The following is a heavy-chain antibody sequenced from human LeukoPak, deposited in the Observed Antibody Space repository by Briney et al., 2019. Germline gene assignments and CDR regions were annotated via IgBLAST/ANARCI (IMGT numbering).Heavy chain of an antibody. J-gene: IGHJ4*02. D-gene: IGHD1-26*01. CDR1: GFTFSSYA. CDR2: ISGSGGST. Sequence: GASLRLSCAASGFTFSSYAMSWVRQAPGEGLEWVSAISGSGGSTYYADSVKGRFTISRDNSKNTLYLQMNSLRAEDTAVYYCAKVGDFSGSFYYFDYWGQGTLVTVSS. CDR3: AKVGDFSGSFYYFDY. V-gene: IGHV3-23*01.